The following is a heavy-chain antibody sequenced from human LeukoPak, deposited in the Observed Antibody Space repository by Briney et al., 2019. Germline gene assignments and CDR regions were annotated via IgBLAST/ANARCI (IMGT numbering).Heavy chain of an antibody. V-gene: IGHV3-23*01. CDR3: AIRNDWRAFDI. CDR1: GFTFSSYA. J-gene: IGHJ3*02. D-gene: IGHD1-1*01. CDR2: VSGSGSST. Sequence: QSGGSLRLSCAASGFTFSSYAMSWVRQAPGKGLEWVSTVSGSGSSTSYADSVKGRFTISRDNSKNTLYLQMNSLRADDTAVYYCAIRNDWRAFDIWGQGTMVTVSS.